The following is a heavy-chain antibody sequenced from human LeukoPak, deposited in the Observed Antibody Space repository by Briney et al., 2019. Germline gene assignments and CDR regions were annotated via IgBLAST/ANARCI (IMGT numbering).Heavy chain of an antibody. Sequence: GGSLRLSCAASGFTFSSYAMSWVRQAPGKGLEWVSAISGSGGSTYYADSVKGRFTISRVNSKNTLYLQMNSLRAEDTAVYYCAKAPRFEWELPIDYWGQGTLVTVSS. D-gene: IGHD1-26*01. CDR3: AKAPRFEWELPIDY. CDR1: GFTFSSYA. J-gene: IGHJ4*02. CDR2: ISGSGGST. V-gene: IGHV3-23*01.